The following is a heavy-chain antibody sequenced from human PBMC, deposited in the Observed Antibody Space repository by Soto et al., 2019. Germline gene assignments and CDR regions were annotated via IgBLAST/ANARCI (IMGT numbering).Heavy chain of an antibody. V-gene: IGHV3-73*01. CDR3: TRWAYSYGWYFDY. CDR2: IRSKPNNYAT. CDR1: GFTFSGCA. J-gene: IGHJ4*02. Sequence: GSLRLSCAASGFTFSGCAMHWVRQASGKGLEWLGRIRSKPNNYATEYAASVQGRFTISRDDSKNTAYLEMNSLKTEDTAVYYCTRWAYSYGWYFDYWGQG. D-gene: IGHD6-19*01.